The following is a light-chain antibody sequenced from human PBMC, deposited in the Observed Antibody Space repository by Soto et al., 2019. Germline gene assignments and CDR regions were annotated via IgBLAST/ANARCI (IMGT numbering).Light chain of an antibody. Sequence: QSVLSHEPSVSGTPGQRVAMACSGGNSNIGKNSVNWYRQVPGTAPQLLIYSDTMRSFGIPDRFSASKSGTSASLAIGGLQSDDEALYFCAAWDDSLNGLVFGGSTQLTVL. CDR3: AAWDDSLNGLV. J-gene: IGLJ7*01. CDR1: NSNIGKNS. CDR2: SDT. V-gene: IGLV1-44*01.